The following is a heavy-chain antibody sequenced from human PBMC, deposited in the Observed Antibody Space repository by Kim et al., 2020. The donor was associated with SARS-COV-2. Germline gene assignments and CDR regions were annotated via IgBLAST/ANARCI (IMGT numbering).Heavy chain of an antibody. V-gene: IGHV5-51*01. J-gene: IGHJ3*02. D-gene: IGHD4-17*01. CDR3: ARCDYGGTDAFDI. Sequence: YSPSFQGQVTISADKSISTAYLQWSSLKASDTAMYYCARCDYGGTDAFDIWGQGTMVTVSS.